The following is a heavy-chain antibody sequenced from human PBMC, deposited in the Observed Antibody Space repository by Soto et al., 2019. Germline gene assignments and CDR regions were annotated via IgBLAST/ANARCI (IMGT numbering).Heavy chain of an antibody. CDR3: ARGIVVVPAAISGDY. CDR2: IYPGDSDT. CDR1: GYSFTSYW. Sequence: PGESLKISCKGSGYSFTSYWIGWVRQMPGKGLEWMGIIYPGDSDTRYSPSFQGQVTISADKSISTAYLQWSSLKASDTAMYYCARGIVVVPAAISGDYWGQGTLVTVSS. D-gene: IGHD2-2*02. J-gene: IGHJ4*02. V-gene: IGHV5-51*01.